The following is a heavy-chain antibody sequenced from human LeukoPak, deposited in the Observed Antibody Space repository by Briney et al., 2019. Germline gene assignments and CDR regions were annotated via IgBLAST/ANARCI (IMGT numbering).Heavy chain of an antibody. V-gene: IGHV3-30*02. J-gene: IGHJ4*02. CDR3: AKMVGNYYGPGSYVHFDY. D-gene: IGHD3-10*01. CDR1: GFTFSRHG. CDR2: IRYDGSDK. Sequence: PGGSLRLACAASGFTFSRHGMHWVRQAPGKGLEWVAFIRYDGSDKYYPDSVKGRFTISRDNSENTLYLQMSSLRADDTATYHCAKMVGNYYGPGSYVHFDYWGQGTLVTVSS.